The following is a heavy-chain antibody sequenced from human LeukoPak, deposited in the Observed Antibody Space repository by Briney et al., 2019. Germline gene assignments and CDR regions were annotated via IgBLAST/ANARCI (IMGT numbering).Heavy chain of an antibody. D-gene: IGHD3-3*01. CDR1: GFTFSSYS. Sequence: GGSLRLSCAASGFTFSSYSMNWVRQAPGKGLEWVSYISSSSSTIYYADSVKGRFTISRDNSKNTLYLQMNSLRAEDTAVYYCAKDRFFQVYGIFDYWGQGTLVTVSS. J-gene: IGHJ4*02. CDR3: AKDRFFQVYGIFDY. V-gene: IGHV3-48*01. CDR2: ISSSSSTI.